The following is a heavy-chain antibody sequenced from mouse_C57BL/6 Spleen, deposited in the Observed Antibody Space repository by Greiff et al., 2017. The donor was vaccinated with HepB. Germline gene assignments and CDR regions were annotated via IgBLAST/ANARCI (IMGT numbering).Heavy chain of an antibody. CDR1: GYSFTGYY. CDR2: INPSTGGT. CDR3: ARGGTTVVGKGYYFDY. Sequence: EVKLMESGPELVKPGASVKISCKASGYSFTGYYMNWVKQSPEKSLEWIGEINPSTGGTTYNQKFKAKATLTVDKSSSTAYMQLKSLTSEDSAVYYCARGGTTVVGKGYYFDYWGQGTTLTVSS. D-gene: IGHD1-1*01. V-gene: IGHV1-42*01. J-gene: IGHJ2*01.